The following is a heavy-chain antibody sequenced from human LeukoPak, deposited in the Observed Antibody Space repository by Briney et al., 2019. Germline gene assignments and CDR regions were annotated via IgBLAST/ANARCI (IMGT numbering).Heavy chain of an antibody. V-gene: IGHV3-66*01. CDR1: GFTVSSNY. CDR2: IYSGGST. Sequence: GGSLRLSCAAYGFTVSSNYMSWVRQAPGKGLEWVSVIYSGGSTYYADSVKGRLTISRDNSKNTLHLQMNSLRAEDTAVYYCARDGGYDIPLGRYYYYGMDVWGQGTTVTVSS. J-gene: IGHJ6*02. D-gene: IGHD3-9*01. CDR3: ARDGGYDIPLGRYYYYGMDV.